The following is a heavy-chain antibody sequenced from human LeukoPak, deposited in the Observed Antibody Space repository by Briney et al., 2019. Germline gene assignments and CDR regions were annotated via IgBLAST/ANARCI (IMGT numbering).Heavy chain of an antibody. J-gene: IGHJ4*02. CDR1: GFTFGDYV. Sequence: GGSLRLSCTASGFTFGDYVMSWVRQAPGKGLEWVGFIRSKPYGGTTEYAASVKGRFIISRDDSKTIAYLQMNSLKSEDTAACYCTTGSATGTGSGYWGQGTLVTVSS. D-gene: IGHD6-13*01. CDR3: TTGSATGTGSGY. CDR2: IRSKPYGGTT. V-gene: IGHV3-49*04.